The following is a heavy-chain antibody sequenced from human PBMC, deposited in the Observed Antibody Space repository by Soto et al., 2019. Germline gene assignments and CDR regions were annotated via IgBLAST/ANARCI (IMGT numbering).Heavy chain of an antibody. V-gene: IGHV4-31*02. CDR1: GGSIRSGGYY. D-gene: IGHD1-1*01. J-gene: IGHJ6*02. Sequence: SETLSLTCTVSGGSIRSGGYYWSWIRQHPGKGLEWIGYIYYSGHTYYNPSLKSRLSISVDTSKNQFSLKMSSVTAADTAMYYCARESEGTHYYYGLDVWGQGTTVTVSS. CDR2: IYYSGHT. CDR3: ARESEGTHYYYGLDV.